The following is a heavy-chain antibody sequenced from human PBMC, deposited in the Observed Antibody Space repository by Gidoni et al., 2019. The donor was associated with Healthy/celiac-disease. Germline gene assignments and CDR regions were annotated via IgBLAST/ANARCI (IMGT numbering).Heavy chain of an antibody. J-gene: IGHJ4*02. Sequence: QLQLQESGPGLVKPSETLSLTCTVSGSSISSSSYYWGWIRQPPGKGLEWIGSIYYSGSTYYNPSLKSRVTISVDTSKNQFSLKLSSVTAADTAVYYCAKADSSGWYPFDYWGQGTLVTVSS. CDR3: AKADSSGWYPFDY. CDR1: GSSISSSSYY. V-gene: IGHV4-39*01. D-gene: IGHD6-19*01. CDR2: IYYSGST.